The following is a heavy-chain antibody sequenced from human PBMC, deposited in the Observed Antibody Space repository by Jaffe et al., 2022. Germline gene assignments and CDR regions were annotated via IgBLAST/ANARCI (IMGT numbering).Heavy chain of an antibody. CDR2: ILFDGSDK. Sequence: QVQLVESGGGVVQPGGSLRLSCTASGFTFSAFGMHWVRQAPGKGLEWVAYILFDGSDKYYADPVKGRFTISRDNSKDTLYLQVNSLRPEDTAIFYCAKALSARYNSGWLHSADSWGRGTLVTVSS. J-gene: IGHJ4*02. CDR3: AKALSARYNSGWLHSADS. CDR1: GFTFSAFG. V-gene: IGHV3-30*02. D-gene: IGHD6-19*01.